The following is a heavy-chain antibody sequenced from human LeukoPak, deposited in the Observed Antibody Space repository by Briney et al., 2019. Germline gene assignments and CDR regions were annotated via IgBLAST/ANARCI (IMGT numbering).Heavy chain of an antibody. CDR3: ARRMTGTIDY. V-gene: IGHV3-53*05. Sequence: GGSLRLSCAASGFTVSSNYMSWVRQAPGKGLEWVSVIYSGGSTYYADSVKGRFTISRDTSTNTLYLQMNSLRAEDTAVYYCARRMTGTIDYWGQGTLVTVSS. CDR2: IYSGGST. J-gene: IGHJ4*02. D-gene: IGHD1-20*01. CDR1: GFTVSSNY.